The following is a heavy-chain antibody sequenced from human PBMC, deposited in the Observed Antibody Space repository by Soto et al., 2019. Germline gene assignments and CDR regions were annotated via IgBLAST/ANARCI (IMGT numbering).Heavy chain of an antibody. Sequence: GGSLRLSCASSGFSISSNYRCWVRPAPEKGLERVSVIYNDGSTYYTDSVKGRFTMSRDKSKSTVYLQMNSLRAEDTAVYYCARDHWGPDYGMDVWGQGTMVTVSS. CDR2: IYNDGST. CDR1: GFSISSNY. CDR3: ARDHWGPDYGMDV. J-gene: IGHJ6*02. V-gene: IGHV3-53*01. D-gene: IGHD7-27*01.